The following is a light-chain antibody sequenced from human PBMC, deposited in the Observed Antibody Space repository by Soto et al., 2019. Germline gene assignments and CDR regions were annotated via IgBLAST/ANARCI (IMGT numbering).Light chain of an antibody. J-gene: IGLJ3*02. CDR3: QSYDSSLRGWV. V-gene: IGLV1-40*01. CDR2: GNS. CDR1: SSNIGAGYD. Sequence: QSVLTQPPSVSGAPGQRVTISCTGSSSNIGAGYDVHWYQQLPGTAPKLLISGNSNRPSGVPDRFSGSKSGTSASLAITGLQAEYEADYYCQSYDSSLRGWVFGGGTKVTVL.